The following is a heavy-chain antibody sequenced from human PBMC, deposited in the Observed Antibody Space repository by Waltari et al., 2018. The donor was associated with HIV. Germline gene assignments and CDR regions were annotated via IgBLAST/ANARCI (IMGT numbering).Heavy chain of an antibody. D-gene: IGHD5-18*01. CDR1: GFTFSSYG. V-gene: IGHV3-30*02. CDR2: IRYDRSNK. J-gene: IGHJ4*02. CDR3: AKDWSYGPFDY. Sequence: QVQLVESGGGVVQPGGSLRLSCAASGFTFSSYGMHWVRQAPGKGGEGVAFIRYDRSNKYYANSGKGRLTSSRDNSKNTLYLRMNSLRAEDTAVYYCAKDWSYGPFDYWGQGTLVTVSS.